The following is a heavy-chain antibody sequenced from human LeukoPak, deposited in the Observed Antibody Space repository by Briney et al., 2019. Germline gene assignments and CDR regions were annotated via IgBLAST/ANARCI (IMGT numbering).Heavy chain of an antibody. J-gene: IGHJ4*02. Sequence: GGSLRLSCAASGFTFSNYWMHWVRQVPGKGLVWVSRINTGGSSTTYADSVKGRFTISRDNAKNTLYLQMNSLRAEDTAVYYCARSNQADDYWGQGTLVTVSS. CDR3: ARSNQADDY. CDR1: GFTFSNYW. CDR2: INTGGSST. D-gene: IGHD4-11*01. V-gene: IGHV3-74*01.